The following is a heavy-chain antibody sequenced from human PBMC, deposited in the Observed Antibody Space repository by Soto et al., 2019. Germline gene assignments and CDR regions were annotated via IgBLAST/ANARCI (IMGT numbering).Heavy chain of an antibody. D-gene: IGHD6-13*01. CDR3: ARGSRSSWYGGYCYGMDV. CDR1: GYTFTSYA. Sequence: ASVKVSCKASGYTFTSYAMHWVRQAPGQRLEWMGWINAGNGNTKYSQKFQGRVTITRDTSASTAYMELSSLRSEDTAVYYCARGSRSSWYGGYCYGMDVWGQGTTVTVSS. J-gene: IGHJ6*02. CDR2: INAGNGNT. V-gene: IGHV1-3*01.